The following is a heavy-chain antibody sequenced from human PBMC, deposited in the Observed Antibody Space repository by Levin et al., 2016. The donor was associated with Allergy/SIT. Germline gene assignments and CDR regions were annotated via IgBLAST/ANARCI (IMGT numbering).Heavy chain of an antibody. D-gene: IGHD4-17*01. V-gene: IGHV3-30*18. Sequence: GESLKISCAASGFTFNSYAFHWVRQAPGKGLEWVAVVASDGRNEFYGDSVRGRFIISRDNSKNMVYLQMNNLRREDTALYYCAKTNGDYAYLDFWGQGTLVTVSS. CDR2: VASDGRNE. J-gene: IGHJ4*02. CDR1: GFTFNSYA. CDR3: AKTNGDYAYLDF.